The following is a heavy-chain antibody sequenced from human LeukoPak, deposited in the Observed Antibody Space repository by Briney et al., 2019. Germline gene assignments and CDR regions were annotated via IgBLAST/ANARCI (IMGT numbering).Heavy chain of an antibody. Sequence: GGSLRLSCTGSGLTVGDYTVSWVRQAPGRGLEWVGFIRSKAYGGTTAYAAAAKGRFTISRDDSKSIASLQMNSLKTEDTAVYFCSVGSRGTYIPTFDLWGQGTLVTVSS. CDR2: IRSKAYGGTT. V-gene: IGHV3-49*04. J-gene: IGHJ5*02. CDR3: SVGSRGTYIPTFDL. D-gene: IGHD1-26*01. CDR1: GLTVGDYT.